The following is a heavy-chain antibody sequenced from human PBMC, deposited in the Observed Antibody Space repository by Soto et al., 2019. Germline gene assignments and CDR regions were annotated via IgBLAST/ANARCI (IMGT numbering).Heavy chain of an antibody. V-gene: IGHV3-30*18. CDR3: AKVLEWELSSLFDY. CDR1: GFTFISYG. D-gene: IGHD1-26*01. CDR2: ISYDGSNK. Sequence: GGSLRLSCVASGFTFISYGMHWVRQAPGKGLEWVAVISYDGSNKYYADSVKGRFTISRDNSKNTLYLQMNSLRAEDTAVYYCAKVLEWELSSLFDYWGQGTLVTVSS. J-gene: IGHJ4*02.